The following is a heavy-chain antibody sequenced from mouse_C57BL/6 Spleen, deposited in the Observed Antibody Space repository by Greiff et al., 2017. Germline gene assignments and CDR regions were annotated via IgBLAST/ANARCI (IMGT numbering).Heavy chain of an antibody. J-gene: IGHJ4*01. D-gene: IGHD1-1*01. CDR1: GFTFNTYA. Sequence: EVKLVESGGGLVQPKGSLKLSCAASGFTFNTYAMHWVRQAPGKGLEWVARIRSKSSNYATYYADSVKDRFTISRDDSKSMLYLQKNNLKTEDTAMYYCVRDRATVVADAMDYWGKGTSVTVSS. CDR2: IRSKSSNYAT. CDR3: VRDRATVVADAMDY. V-gene: IGHV10-3*01.